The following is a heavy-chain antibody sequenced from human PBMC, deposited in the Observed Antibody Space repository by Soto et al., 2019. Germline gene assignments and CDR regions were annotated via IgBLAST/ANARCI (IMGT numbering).Heavy chain of an antibody. CDR2: IIPILGIV. D-gene: IGHD3-10*01. Sequence: QVQLVQSGAEVKKPGSSVKVSCKTSGGTSSSPTISWVRQAPGQGLEWMGRIIPILGIVNYAQKFQGRVTITADKSTSTSYLELGGLRSGDTAPYYLAGNSGWGKPPARGWFHPWGQGTQVTVSS. CDR3: AGNSGWGKPPARGWFHP. V-gene: IGHV1-69*02. CDR1: GGTSSSPT. J-gene: IGHJ5*02.